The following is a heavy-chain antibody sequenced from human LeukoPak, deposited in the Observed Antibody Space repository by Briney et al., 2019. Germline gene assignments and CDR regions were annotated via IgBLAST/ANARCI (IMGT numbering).Heavy chain of an antibody. CDR2: ISYDGSNK. V-gene: IGHV3-30-3*01. J-gene: IGHJ4*02. D-gene: IGHD6-19*01. Sequence: GGSLRLSCAASGFTFSSYAMHWVRQAPGKGLEWVAVISYDGSNKYYADSVKGRFTISRDNSKNTLCLQMNSLRAEDTAVYYCARESFEAVAGTVFDYWGQGTLVTVSS. CDR1: GFTFSSYA. CDR3: ARESFEAVAGTVFDY.